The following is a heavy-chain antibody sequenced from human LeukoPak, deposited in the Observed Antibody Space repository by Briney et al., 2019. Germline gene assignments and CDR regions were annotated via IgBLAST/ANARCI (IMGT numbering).Heavy chain of an antibody. CDR2: IYHSGST. J-gene: IGHJ4*02. D-gene: IGHD2-15*01. Sequence: SETLSLTCTVSGYSISSGYYWGWIRQPPGKGLEWIGSIYHSGSTYYNPSLKSRVTISVDTSKNQFSLKLTSVTAADTAVHYCARARYCSGGSCYIDYWGQGTLVTVSS. V-gene: IGHV4-38-2*02. CDR1: GYSISSGYY. CDR3: ARARYCSGGSCYIDY.